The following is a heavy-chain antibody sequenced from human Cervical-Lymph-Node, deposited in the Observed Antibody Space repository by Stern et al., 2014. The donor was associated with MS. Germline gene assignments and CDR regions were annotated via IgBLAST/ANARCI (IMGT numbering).Heavy chain of an antibody. D-gene: IGHD2-21*02. Sequence: QVQLQESGPGLVKPSETLSLTCAVSGGSISDDYYWNWIRQPPGKGLEWIGTLHYGGTTYYNPSLKSRVTISVDTSKDQLSFTLNSVTAADTAMYYCARSIYCDADCYSPPFPKDWGQGTLVTVSS. J-gene: IGHJ4*02. CDR2: LHYGGTT. V-gene: IGHV4-39*01. CDR1: GGSISDDYY. CDR3: ARSIYCDADCYSPPFPKD.